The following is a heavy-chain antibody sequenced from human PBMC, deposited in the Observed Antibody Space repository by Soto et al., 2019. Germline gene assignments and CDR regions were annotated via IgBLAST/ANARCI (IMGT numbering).Heavy chain of an antibody. V-gene: IGHV3-7*01. Sequence: EVHLEESGGGLVQPGGSLRLSCAASGFTFSAYWMNWVRQAPGKGLEWVTNINEDGSEYNDVASVKGRFTISRDNAKNSLFLQMNALRVEDTAVYYCARTGDGHHDFLDYWGQGILVSVSS. CDR1: GFTFSAYW. J-gene: IGHJ4*02. CDR2: INEDGSEY. CDR3: ARTGDGHHDFLDY. D-gene: IGHD1-1*01.